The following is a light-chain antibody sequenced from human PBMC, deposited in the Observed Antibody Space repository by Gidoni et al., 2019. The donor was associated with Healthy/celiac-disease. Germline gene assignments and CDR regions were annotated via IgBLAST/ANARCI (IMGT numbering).Light chain of an antibody. CDR1: SGHSSYA. J-gene: IGLJ3*02. Sequence: QLVLTQSPSASASLGASVKLTCTLGSGHSSYAIAGHQQQPEKGPRYLMKLNSDGSHSKGDGIPDRFSGSSSGAERYLTISSLQSEDEADYYCQTWGTGGVFGGGTKLTVL. CDR3: QTWGTGGV. V-gene: IGLV4-69*01. CDR2: LNSDGSH.